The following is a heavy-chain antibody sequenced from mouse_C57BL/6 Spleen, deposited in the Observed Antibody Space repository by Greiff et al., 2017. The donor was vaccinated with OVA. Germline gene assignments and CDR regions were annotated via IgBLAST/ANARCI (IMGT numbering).Heavy chain of an antibody. V-gene: IGHV1-50*01. J-gene: IGHJ3*01. D-gene: IGHD1-1*01. CDR3: AREGITTVVATDAY. CDR1: GYTFTSYW. CDR2: IDPSDSYT. Sequence: QVQLKQPGAELVKPGASVKLSCKASGYTFTSYWMQWVKQRPGQGLEWIGEIDPSDSYTNYNQKFKGKATLTVDTSSSTAYMQLSSLTSEDSAVYYCAREGITTVVATDAYWGQGTLVTVSA.